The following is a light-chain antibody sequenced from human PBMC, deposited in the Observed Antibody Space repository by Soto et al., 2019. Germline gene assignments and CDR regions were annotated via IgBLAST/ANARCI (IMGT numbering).Light chain of an antibody. V-gene: IGKV4-1*01. Sequence: DIEMTQSPDSLAVSLGERVTINCKSSQSVLFSPNNKNYLAWYQQKPGQTPNLLIYWASTRESGVPDRFSGSGSGTDFTLTISSLQAEDVAVYYCQQYYDAPLTFGGGTKVEIK. CDR1: QSVLFSPNNKNY. J-gene: IGKJ4*01. CDR2: WAS. CDR3: QQYYDAPLT.